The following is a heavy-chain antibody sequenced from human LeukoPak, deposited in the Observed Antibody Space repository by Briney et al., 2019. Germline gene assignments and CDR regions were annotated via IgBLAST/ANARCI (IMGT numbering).Heavy chain of an antibody. CDR1: GFTFSSYA. J-gene: IGHJ4*02. V-gene: IGHV3-23*01. CDR3: AKDRMDPQWLADY. CDR2: ISGSGGST. D-gene: IGHD6-19*01. Sequence: GGSLRLSCAVSGFTFSSYAMSWVRQAPGRGLGWVSAISGSGGSTYYADSVKGRFTISRDNSKNTLYLQMNSLRAEDTAVYYCAKDRMDPQWLADYWGQGTLVTVSS.